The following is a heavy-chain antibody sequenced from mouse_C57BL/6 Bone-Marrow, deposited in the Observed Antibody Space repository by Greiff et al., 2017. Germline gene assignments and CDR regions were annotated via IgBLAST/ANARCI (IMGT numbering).Heavy chain of an antibody. Sequence: QVQLKESGAELVRPGTSVKVSCKASRYAFTNYLIEWVKQRPGQGLEWIGVINPGSGGTNYNEKFKGKATLTADKSSSTAYMQLSSRTSEDSAVYFCARRYDYGGSDCWGQGTTLTVAS. CDR2: INPGSGGT. CDR3: ARRYDYGGSDC. V-gene: IGHV1-54*01. J-gene: IGHJ2*01. D-gene: IGHD2-4*01. CDR1: RYAFTNYL.